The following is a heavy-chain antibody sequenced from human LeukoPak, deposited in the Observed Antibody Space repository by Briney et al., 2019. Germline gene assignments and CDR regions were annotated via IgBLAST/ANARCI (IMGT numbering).Heavy chain of an antibody. D-gene: IGHD1-1*01. Sequence: SETLSLTCTVSGGSISRYYWSWIRHPPGKGLEWIGYIYYSGSTNYNPPLKSRVTISVETSKNQFSLRLSSVTAADTAGYYCARATTQGNAFDIWGQGTMVTVSS. CDR3: ARATTQGNAFDI. CDR1: GGSISRYY. J-gene: IGHJ3*02. V-gene: IGHV4-59*01. CDR2: IYYSGST.